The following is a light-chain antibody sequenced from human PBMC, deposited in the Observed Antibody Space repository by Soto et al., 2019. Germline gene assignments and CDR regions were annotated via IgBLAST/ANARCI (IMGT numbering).Light chain of an antibody. CDR2: AAS. CDR1: QGIGTY. J-gene: IGKJ1*01. V-gene: IGKV1-39*01. CDR3: QQSYSTPPT. Sequence: DIQMTQSPSTLSASVGDRVTVTCRASQGIGTYLVWYQQKPGKAPKLLIYAASSLQSGVPSRFSGSGSGTDFTLTISSLQPEDFATYYCQQSYSTPPTFGQGTKVDIK.